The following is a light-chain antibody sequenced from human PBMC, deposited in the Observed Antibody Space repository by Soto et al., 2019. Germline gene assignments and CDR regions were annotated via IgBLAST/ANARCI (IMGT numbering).Light chain of an antibody. J-gene: IGLJ2*01. V-gene: IGLV2-14*01. Sequence: QSALTQPASVSGSPGQSITISCTAISTDFGGVKYVSWYQQQPGKVPKLIIYDVSYRPSGVSHRFSGYKSGDTSSLTISGLQAEDEADYYCSSYTSVATVVFGGGTKLTVL. CDR3: SSYTSVATVV. CDR1: STDFGGVKY. CDR2: DVS.